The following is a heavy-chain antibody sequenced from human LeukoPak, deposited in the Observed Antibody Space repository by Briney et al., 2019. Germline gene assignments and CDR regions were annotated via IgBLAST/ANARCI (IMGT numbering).Heavy chain of an antibody. D-gene: IGHD4-11*01. CDR1: GFIFSTYS. V-gene: IGHV3-21*01. CDR3: ARAPGTIYSNYANPDH. Sequence: GGSLRLSCVASGFIFSTYSMNWVRQAPGKGLEWVSCISSDKTYIHYADSVKGRFTISRDNAKNSLYLQMNSLRAEDTAVYYCARAPGTIYSNYANPDHWGQGTLVTVSS. CDR2: ISSDKTYI. J-gene: IGHJ4*02.